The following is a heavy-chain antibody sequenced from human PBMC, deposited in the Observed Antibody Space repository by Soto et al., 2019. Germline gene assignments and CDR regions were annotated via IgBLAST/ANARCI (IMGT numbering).Heavy chain of an antibody. J-gene: IGHJ6*03. CDR1: GFTFSSYG. Sequence: WGSLRLSCAASGFTFSSYGMHWVRQAPGKGLEWVAVISYDGSNKYYADSVKGRFTISRDNSKNTLYLQMNSLRAEDTAVYYCAKDSYGYMIYYYYYMDVWGKGTTVTVSS. CDR2: ISYDGSNK. CDR3: AKDSYGYMIYYYYYMDV. D-gene: IGHD5-18*01. V-gene: IGHV3-30*18.